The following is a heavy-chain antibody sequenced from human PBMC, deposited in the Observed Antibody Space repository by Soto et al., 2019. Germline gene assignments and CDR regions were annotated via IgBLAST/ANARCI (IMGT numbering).Heavy chain of an antibody. CDR3: ARVNDYGDLFIDY. Sequence: SETLSLTCTVSGGSISSYYWSWIRQPPGKGLEWIGYIYYSGSTNYNPSLKSRVTISVDTSKNQFSLKLSSVTAADTAVYYCARVNDYGDLFIDYWGQGTLVTVSS. D-gene: IGHD4-17*01. V-gene: IGHV4-59*01. CDR1: GGSISSYY. CDR2: IYYSGST. J-gene: IGHJ4*02.